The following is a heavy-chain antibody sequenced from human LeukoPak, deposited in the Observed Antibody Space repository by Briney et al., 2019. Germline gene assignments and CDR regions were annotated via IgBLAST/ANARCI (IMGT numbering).Heavy chain of an antibody. J-gene: IGHJ5*02. CDR2: INPSGTGT. D-gene: IGHD5-24*01. Sequence: ASVKVSCKASGYTFTNYYIHWVRQAPGQGLEWMGVINPSGTGTSYAQKFQGRITMSRDTSTSTVYMELSSLRSKDTAFYYCATDHSMANTAWWFDPWGQGTLVTVSS. V-gene: IGHV1-46*01. CDR1: GYTFTNYY. CDR3: ATDHSMANTAWWFDP.